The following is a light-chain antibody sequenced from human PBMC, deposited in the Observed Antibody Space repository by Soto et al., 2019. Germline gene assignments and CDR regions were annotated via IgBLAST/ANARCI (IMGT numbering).Light chain of an antibody. CDR1: STDVGGYNY. V-gene: IGLV2-14*03. Sequence: QSVLTQPATVFGLPGQSITISCTGTSTDVGGYNYVSWYQQHPGKAPKLMISDVSDRPSGVSNRFSGSKSGNTASLTISGLQAEDEADYYCSSYTSSTTFVFGTGTKVTVL. CDR2: DVS. J-gene: IGLJ1*01. CDR3: SSYTSSTTFV.